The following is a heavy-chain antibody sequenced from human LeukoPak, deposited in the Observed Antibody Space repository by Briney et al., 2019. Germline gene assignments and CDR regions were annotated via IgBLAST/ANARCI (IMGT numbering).Heavy chain of an antibody. CDR2: ILPDGVTN. CDR3: AKDAGEGTTPVY. CDR1: GFTFINYA. Sequence: GGSLRLSCAASGFTFINYAMHWVRQAPGKGLEWVAIILPDGVTNFYADAVKGRFTISRDNSRNTMYLQMNSLTSEDTAVYYCAKDAGEGTTPVYWGQGTLVTVSS. J-gene: IGHJ4*02. D-gene: IGHD2-15*01. V-gene: IGHV3-30-3*01.